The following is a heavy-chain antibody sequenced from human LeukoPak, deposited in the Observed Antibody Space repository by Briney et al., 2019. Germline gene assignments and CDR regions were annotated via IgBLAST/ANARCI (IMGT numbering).Heavy chain of an antibody. CDR1: GYTFTDYY. CDR3: AREPARDYGDRLPFDY. D-gene: IGHD4-17*01. Sequence: ASVKVSCKASGYTFTDYYMHWVRQAPGQGLEWMGWINPNSGGTNYAQKFQGRVTMTRDTSISTAYMELSRLRSEDTAVYYCAREPARDYGDRLPFDYWGQGTLVTVSS. J-gene: IGHJ4*02. CDR2: INPNSGGT. V-gene: IGHV1-2*02.